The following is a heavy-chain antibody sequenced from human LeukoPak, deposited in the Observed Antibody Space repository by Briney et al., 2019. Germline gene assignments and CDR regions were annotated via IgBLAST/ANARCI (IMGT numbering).Heavy chain of an antibody. CDR1: GFTFSSYS. J-gene: IGHJ6*02. V-gene: IGHV3-21*01. Sequence: GGSLRLSCAASGFTFSSYSMNWVRQAPGKGLEWVSSISSSSNYVLYADSVKGRITISRDNAKNSLYLQINSLRAEDTAVYYCARDPRGAAGTYGMDVWGQGTTVTVSS. CDR3: ARDPRGAAGTYGMDV. CDR2: ISSSSNYV. D-gene: IGHD6-13*01.